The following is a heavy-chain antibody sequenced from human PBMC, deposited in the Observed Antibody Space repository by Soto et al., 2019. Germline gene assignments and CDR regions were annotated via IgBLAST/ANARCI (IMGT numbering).Heavy chain of an antibody. CDR2: INHSGST. CDR1: VGSFSGYY. Sequence: QVQLQQWGAGLLKPSETLSLTCAVYVGSFSGYYWSWIRQPPGKGLEWIGEINHSGSTNYNPSLKSRVTISVDTSKNQFSLKLSSVTAADTAVYYCARGREMALDVWGQGTTVTVSS. CDR3: ARGREMALDV. J-gene: IGHJ6*02. V-gene: IGHV4-34*01.